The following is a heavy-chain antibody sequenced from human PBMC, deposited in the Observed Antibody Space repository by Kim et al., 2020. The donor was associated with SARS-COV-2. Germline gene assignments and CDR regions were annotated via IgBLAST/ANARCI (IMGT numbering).Heavy chain of an antibody. J-gene: IGHJ4*02. CDR1: GFTFSSYA. CDR2: ISYDGSNK. D-gene: IGHD3-10*01. Sequence: GGSLRLSCAASGFTFSSYAMHWVRQAPGKGLEWVAVISYDGSNKYYVDSVKGRFTISRDNSKNTLYLQMNSLRAEDTAVYYCARESFGSGSYSFDYWGQGTLVTVSS. CDR3: ARESFGSGSYSFDY. V-gene: IGHV3-30*04.